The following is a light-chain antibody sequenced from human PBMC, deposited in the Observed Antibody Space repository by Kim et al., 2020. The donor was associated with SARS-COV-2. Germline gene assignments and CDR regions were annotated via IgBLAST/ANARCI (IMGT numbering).Light chain of an antibody. CDR3: QQTFSTQYS. Sequence: SPSVGDRVNIPCRATQSFSINLNWYQQRPGKAPRLLIYGASTLQSGVPSRFSGSGSGTGFTLTISSLQPEDFAIYYCQQTFSTQYSFGQGTKLEI. V-gene: IGKV1-39*01. CDR1: QSFSIN. CDR2: GAS. J-gene: IGKJ2*03.